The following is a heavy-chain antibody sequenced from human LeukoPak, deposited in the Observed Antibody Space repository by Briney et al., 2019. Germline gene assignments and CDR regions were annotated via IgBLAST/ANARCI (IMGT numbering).Heavy chain of an antibody. V-gene: IGHV1-18*01. CDR2: ISAHTGNT. CDR3: AKGPQYYYNSEPSPYFGY. D-gene: IGHD3-10*01. J-gene: IGHJ4*02. CDR1: GYTFASYG. Sequence: ASVKVSCKASGYTFASYGISWVRQAPGQGLEWMGWISAHTGNTNYAQKLQGRVTMTTDTSTSTAYMELRSLRSDDTAVYYCAKGPQYYYNSEPSPYFGYWGQGTLVTVSS.